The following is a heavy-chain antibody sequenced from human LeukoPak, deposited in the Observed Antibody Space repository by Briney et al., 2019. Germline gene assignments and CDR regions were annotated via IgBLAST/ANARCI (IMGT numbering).Heavy chain of an antibody. CDR2: MNPKTGNT. CDR1: GYIFDRYD. J-gene: IGHJ5*01. D-gene: IGHD6-25*01. V-gene: IGHV1-8*01. CDR3: VRARYSSAWFDS. Sequence: GASVKVSCKASGYIFDRYDINWVRQATGKGLEWMGWMNPKTGNTGYAQKFQGRVNMTSDTPMTTAYMELNSLESEDTAVYYCVRARYSSAWFDSWGHGTLVIVSS.